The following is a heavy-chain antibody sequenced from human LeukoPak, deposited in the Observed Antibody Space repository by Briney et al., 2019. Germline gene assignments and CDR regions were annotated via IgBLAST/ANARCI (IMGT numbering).Heavy chain of an antibody. J-gene: IGHJ4*02. CDR3: AREKVGATVDY. Sequence: PSETMSLTCTVSGGSISSGDYYWSWIRQPPGKGLEWIGYIYYSGSTYYNPSLKRRVTISVDTSKNQFSLKLSSVTAADTAVYYCAREKVGATVDYWGQGTLVTVSS. CDR2: IYYSGST. CDR1: GGSISSGDYY. V-gene: IGHV4-30-4*08. D-gene: IGHD1-26*01.